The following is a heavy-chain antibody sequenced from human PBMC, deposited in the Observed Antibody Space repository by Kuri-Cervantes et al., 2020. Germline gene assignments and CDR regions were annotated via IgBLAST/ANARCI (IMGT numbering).Heavy chain of an antibody. CDR3: ARGWFGELGGYYFDY. CDR2: IKKDGSDG. Sequence: GGSLRLSCAASGFTFSNYWMAWVRQAPGKGLEWVAMIKKDGSDGYYVDSVKGRFTISRDNSKNTLYLQMNSLRAEDTAVYYCARGWFGELGGYYFDYWGQGTLVTVSS. CDR1: GFTFSNYW. D-gene: IGHD3-10*01. V-gene: IGHV3-7*01. J-gene: IGHJ4*02.